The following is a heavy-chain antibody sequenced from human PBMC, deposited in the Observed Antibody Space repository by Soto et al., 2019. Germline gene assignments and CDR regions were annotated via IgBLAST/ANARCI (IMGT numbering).Heavy chain of an antibody. D-gene: IGHD3-22*01. CDR2: ISGSGRTT. V-gene: IGHV3-23*01. CDR3: AKDRLLLTMVVGGACEL. J-gene: IGHJ3*01. Sequence: VQLLESGGGLVQPGGSLRLSCAASGFSFNNHAMTWVRQAPGKGLEWVSGISGSGRTTHYADSVKGRFTISRENSKDTLYLQMNSLRPEDTAVDYGAKDRLLLTMVVGGACELWGLGTIVNVSS. CDR1: GFSFNNHA.